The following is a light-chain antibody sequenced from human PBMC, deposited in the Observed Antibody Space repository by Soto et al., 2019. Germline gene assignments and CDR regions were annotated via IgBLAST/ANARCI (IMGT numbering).Light chain of an antibody. CDR1: QSVSSSY. J-gene: IGKJ2*01. Sequence: ESVLTQSPGTLSLSPGERATLSCRASQSVSSSYLAWYQQKPGQAPRLLIYDASTRATGLPDRFSGSGSGTDFTLTISRLEPEDFAVYYCQQYGSSPYTFGQGTKLEIK. V-gene: IGKV3-20*01. CDR3: QQYGSSPYT. CDR2: DAS.